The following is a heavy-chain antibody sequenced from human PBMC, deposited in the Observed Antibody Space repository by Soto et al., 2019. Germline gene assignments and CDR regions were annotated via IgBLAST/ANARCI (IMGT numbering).Heavy chain of an antibody. J-gene: IGHJ6*02. Sequence: PGGSLRLSCAPSGFTFSSYWMSWVRQAPGNGLEWVANLKQDGSEKYYVDSVKGRFTISRDNAKNSLYLQMNSLRAEDTAVYYCATEGTYDSSGSNYYGMDVWRQRTTVT. CDR1: GFTFSSYW. CDR3: ATEGTYDSSGSNYYGMDV. CDR2: LKQDGSEK. D-gene: IGHD3-22*01. V-gene: IGHV3-7*01.